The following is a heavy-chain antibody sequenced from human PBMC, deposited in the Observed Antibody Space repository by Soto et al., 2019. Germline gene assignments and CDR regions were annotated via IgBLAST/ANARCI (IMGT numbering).Heavy chain of an antibody. V-gene: IGHV1-18*01. Sequence: QVQLVQSGAEVKKPGASVKVSCKASGYTFTSYGISWVRQAPGQGLEWMGWISAYNGNTNYAQKLQGRVTMTTDTSTSTAYMELRSLRSDDTAVYCCARDGYCSGGSCYLDWYFDLWGRGTLVTVSS. CDR2: ISAYNGNT. J-gene: IGHJ2*01. CDR3: ARDGYCSGGSCYLDWYFDL. CDR1: GYTFTSYG. D-gene: IGHD2-15*01.